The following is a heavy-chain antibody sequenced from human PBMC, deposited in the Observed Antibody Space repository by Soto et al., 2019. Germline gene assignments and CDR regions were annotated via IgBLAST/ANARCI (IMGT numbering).Heavy chain of an antibody. CDR3: AKSLSRTDYGVDV. J-gene: IGHJ6*02. V-gene: IGHV3-23*01. CDR2: FSGGT. Sequence: GGSPRLSCAASGFTFSSYAMTWVRQAPGKGLEWVSSFSGGTYYADSVKGRFTISRDNSNDTLYLQMNSLRAEDTAIYFCAKSLSRTDYGVDVWGQGTTVTSP. D-gene: IGHD1-1*01. CDR1: GFTFSSYA.